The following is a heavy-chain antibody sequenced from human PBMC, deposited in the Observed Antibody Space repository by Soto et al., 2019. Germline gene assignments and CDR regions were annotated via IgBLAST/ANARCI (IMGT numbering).Heavy chain of an antibody. CDR1: GGSISSYY. Sequence: TSETLSLTYSVSGGSISSYYWSWIRQPPGKGLEWIGYIYYSGSTNYNPSLKSRVTISVDTSKNQFSLKLSSVTAADTAVYYCAGVGWFRGMGGWGQGNPVPVSS. J-gene: IGHJ6*02. CDR3: AGVGWFRGMGG. V-gene: IGHV4-59*01. D-gene: IGHD3-10*01. CDR2: IYYSGST.